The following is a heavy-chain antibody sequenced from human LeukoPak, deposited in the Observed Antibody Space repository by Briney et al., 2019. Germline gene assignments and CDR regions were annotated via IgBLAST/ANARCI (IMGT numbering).Heavy chain of an antibody. D-gene: IGHD5-18*01. CDR1: GHTFTSYY. CDR2: INPSGGST. V-gene: IGHV1-46*01. J-gene: IGHJ4*02. Sequence: ASVKVSCKASGHTFTSYYMHWVRQAPGQGLEWMGIINPSGGSTSYAQKFQGRVTMTRDTSTSTVYMELSSLRSEDTAVYYCASARYTQSPFDYWGQGTLVTVSS. CDR3: ASARYTQSPFDY.